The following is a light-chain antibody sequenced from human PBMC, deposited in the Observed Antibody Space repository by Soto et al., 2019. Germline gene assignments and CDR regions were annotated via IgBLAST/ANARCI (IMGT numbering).Light chain of an antibody. CDR3: QQRSKSPLT. J-gene: IGKJ4*01. Sequence: EIVLTQSPATLSLSPGERATLSCRASQSVSSYLAWYQQKPGQAPRLLIYDASNRATGLPARFSGRGSGTDSPPTISSLEPEDFAVYYCQQRSKSPLTFGGGTKVEIK. V-gene: IGKV3-11*01. CDR2: DAS. CDR1: QSVSSY.